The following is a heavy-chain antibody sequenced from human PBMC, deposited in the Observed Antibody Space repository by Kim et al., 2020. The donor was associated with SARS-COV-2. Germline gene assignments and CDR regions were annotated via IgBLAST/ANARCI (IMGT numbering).Heavy chain of an antibody. Sequence: SETLSLTCTVSGGSVSSGSYYWSWIRQPPGKGLEWIGYIYYSGSTNYNPSLKSRVTISVDTSKNQFSLKLSSVTAADTAVYYCARCVVRGRGLPSTETRNAFDIWGQGTMVTVSS. CDR2: IYYSGST. D-gene: IGHD2-15*01. CDR1: GGSVSSGSYY. V-gene: IGHV4-61*01. J-gene: IGHJ3*02. CDR3: ARCVVRGRGLPSTETRNAFDI.